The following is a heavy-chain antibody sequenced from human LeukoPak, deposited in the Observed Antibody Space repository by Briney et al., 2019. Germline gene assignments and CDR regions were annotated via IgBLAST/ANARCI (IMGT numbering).Heavy chain of an antibody. V-gene: IGHV3-48*03. CDR2: ISSSGSTI. CDR3: ARDPNTYGSGSDGAY. D-gene: IGHD3-10*01. Sequence: GGSLRLSCAASGFTFSSYEMNWVRQAPGKGLEWVSYISSSGSTIYYADSVKGRFTISRDNAKNSLYLQMNSLRAEDTAVYYCARDPNTYGSGSDGAYWGQGTLVTVSS. CDR1: GFTFSSYE. J-gene: IGHJ4*02.